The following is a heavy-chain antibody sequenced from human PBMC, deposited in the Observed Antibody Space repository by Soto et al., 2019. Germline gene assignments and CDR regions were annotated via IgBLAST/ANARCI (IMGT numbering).Heavy chain of an antibody. V-gene: IGHV1-69*01. CDR2: IIPIFGTA. D-gene: IGHD2-2*01. CDR1: GGTFSSYA. CDR3: ARVTGEYQLLPLFDY. Sequence: QVQLVQSGAEVKKPGSSVTVSCKASGGTFSSYAISWVRQAPGQGLEWMGGIIPIFGTANYAQKFQGRVTITADESTSTAYMELSSLSSEDTAVYYCARVTGEYQLLPLFDYWGQGTLVTVSS. J-gene: IGHJ4*02.